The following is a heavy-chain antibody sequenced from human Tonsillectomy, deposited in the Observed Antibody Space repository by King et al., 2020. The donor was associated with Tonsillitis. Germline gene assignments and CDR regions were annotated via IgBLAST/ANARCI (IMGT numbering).Heavy chain of an antibody. CDR1: GFTFSSYA. CDR2: ISGSGGST. D-gene: IGHD6-13*01. V-gene: IGHV3-23*04. J-gene: IGHJ4*02. Sequence: VQLVESGGGLVQPGGSLRLSCAASGFTFSSYAMSWVRQAPGKGLEWVSAISGSGGSTYYADSVKGRFTISRDNSKNTLYLQMNSLRAEDTAVYYCAKGDLLQGYSSTPLGYWGQGTLVTVSS. CDR3: AKGDLLQGYSSTPLGY.